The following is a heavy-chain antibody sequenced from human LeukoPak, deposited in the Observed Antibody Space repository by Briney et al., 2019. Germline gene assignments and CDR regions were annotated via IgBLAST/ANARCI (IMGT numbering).Heavy chain of an antibody. CDR1: GGSISSRSYY. J-gene: IGHJ4*02. D-gene: IGHD7-27*01. CDR2: IYYSGST. Sequence: SETLSLTCTVSGGSISSRSYYWGWIRQPPGKGLEWIGSIYYSGSTYYNPSLQSRVTISVDTSKNQFSLKLNSVTAADTAVYYCARDGNGDDYWGQGTLVTVSS. CDR3: ARDGNGDDY. V-gene: IGHV4-39*02.